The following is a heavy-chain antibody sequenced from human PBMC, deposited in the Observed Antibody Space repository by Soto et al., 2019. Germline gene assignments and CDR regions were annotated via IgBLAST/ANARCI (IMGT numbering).Heavy chain of an antibody. D-gene: IGHD3-10*01. CDR1: GFTFDDYT. Sequence: EVQLVESGGFVVQPGGSLTLACAASGFTFDDYTMRWVRQAPGKGLEWVSLISWDGGSTYYADSVKGRFTISRDNSKNSLYLQVNSLRTEDTALYYCAKDMGVYYYYDYWGQGTLVTVSS. CDR3: AKDMGVYYYYDY. CDR2: ISWDGGST. J-gene: IGHJ4*02. V-gene: IGHV3-43*01.